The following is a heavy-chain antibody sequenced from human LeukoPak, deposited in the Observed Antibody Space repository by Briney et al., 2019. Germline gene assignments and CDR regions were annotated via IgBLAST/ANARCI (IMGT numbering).Heavy chain of an antibody. Sequence: ASVKVSCKASGYTFTSYGISWVRQAPGQGLEWMGWISAYNGNTNYAQKLQGRVTMTTDTSTSTAYMELRSLRSDDTAVYYCARGGEIVVVVAATWFDPWGQGTLVTVSS. CDR2: ISAYNGNT. CDR1: GYTFTSYG. D-gene: IGHD2-15*01. CDR3: ARGGEIVVVVAATWFDP. V-gene: IGHV1-18*01. J-gene: IGHJ5*02.